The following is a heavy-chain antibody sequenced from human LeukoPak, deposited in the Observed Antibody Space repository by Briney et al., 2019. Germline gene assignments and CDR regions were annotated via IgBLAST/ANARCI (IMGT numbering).Heavy chain of an antibody. CDR1: VFTYYSYA. D-gene: IGHD2-15*01. Sequence: GGSLRLSCAASVFTYYSYAMDWVRQAPGRGLEWVSAIGGSGGSTYYADSVKGRFTISRDNSKNTLYLQMNSLRAEDTAVYYCAKRPSGGSRGFEFWGQGTLVTVSS. J-gene: IGHJ4*02. CDR3: AKRPSGGSRGFEF. CDR2: IGGSGGST. V-gene: IGHV3-23*01.